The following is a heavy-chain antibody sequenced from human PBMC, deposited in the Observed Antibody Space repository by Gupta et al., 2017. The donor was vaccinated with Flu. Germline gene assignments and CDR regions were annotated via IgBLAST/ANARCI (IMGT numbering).Heavy chain of an antibody. CDR2: INPNSGGT. D-gene: IGHD2-15*01. CDR1: GYTFTGYS. Sequence: QVQLVQSGAEVKTPGASVKVSCTASGYTFTGYSMHWVRQAPGQGLEGRGWINPNSGGTNYAQKVQGWVTRNRDTAISTAYMELSRLRSDDTAVYYCARDTCSGGSCYSGVGAWDIWGQGTRGTVSS. CDR3: ARDTCSGGSCYSGVGAWDI. V-gene: IGHV1-2*04. J-gene: IGHJ3*02.